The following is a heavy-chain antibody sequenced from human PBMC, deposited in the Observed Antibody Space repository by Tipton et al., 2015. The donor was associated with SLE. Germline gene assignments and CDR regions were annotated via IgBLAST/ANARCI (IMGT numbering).Heavy chain of an antibody. V-gene: IGHV4-34*01. CDR2: INHGGST. CDR1: GGSFGGYY. CDR3: ARDTLGGLDY. J-gene: IGHJ4*02. Sequence: TLSLTCSIYGGSFGGYYWSWIRQPPGKGLEWIGEINHGGSTNYNPSLKNRVTISVDTSKNQFSLKMSSATAADTAVYYCARDTLGGLDYWGQGTLVTVSS. D-gene: IGHD7-27*01.